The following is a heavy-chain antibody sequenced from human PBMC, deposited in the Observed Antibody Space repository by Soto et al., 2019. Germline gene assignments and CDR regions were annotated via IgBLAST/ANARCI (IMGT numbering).Heavy chain of an antibody. V-gene: IGHV5-51*01. CDR3: ARQHNTGWNYFDY. J-gene: IGHJ4*02. D-gene: IGHD6-19*01. Sequence: PGESLKISCNGSGYSFANYWIGWVRQMPGKGLEWMAIIYPADSDTRYNPSFQGQVTISADRSISTAYLQWSSLRASDTARYYCARQHNTGWNYFDYWGQGTLVTVSS. CDR1: GYSFANYW. CDR2: IYPADSDT.